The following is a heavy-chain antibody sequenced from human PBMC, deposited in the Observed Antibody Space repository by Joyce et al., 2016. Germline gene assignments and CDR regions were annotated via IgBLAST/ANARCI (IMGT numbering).Heavy chain of an antibody. D-gene: IGHD2-21*01. CDR1: GFSFNGYW. V-gene: IGHV5-51*01. J-gene: IGHJ4*02. Sequence: EVQLVQSGAEVQKPGESLKISCKSSGFSFNGYWIAWVRQMPGKGLEWMGNIYPCDSRTRNSPSFQGQVTISADKSINTAYLHWSSLKASDTAIYYCARVISHSHFDTWGQGTLVTVSS. CDR2: IYPCDSRT. CDR3: ARVISHSHFDT.